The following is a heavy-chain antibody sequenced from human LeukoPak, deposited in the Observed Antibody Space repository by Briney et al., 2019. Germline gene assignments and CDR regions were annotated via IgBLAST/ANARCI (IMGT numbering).Heavy chain of an antibody. V-gene: IGHV3-23*01. Sequence: GGSLRLSCAASGFTFSSYAMSWVRQAPGKGLEWVSAISGSGGSTYYADSVKSRFTISRDNSKNTLYLQMNSLRAEDTAVYYCAKDMRFDWTPYYFDYWGQGTLVTVSS. D-gene: IGHD3-9*01. CDR2: ISGSGGST. CDR3: AKDMRFDWTPYYFDY. J-gene: IGHJ4*02. CDR1: GFTFSSYA.